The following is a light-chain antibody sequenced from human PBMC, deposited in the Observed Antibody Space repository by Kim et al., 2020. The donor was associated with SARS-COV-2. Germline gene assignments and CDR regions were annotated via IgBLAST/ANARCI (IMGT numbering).Light chain of an antibody. Sequence: QSHAIASTETSSDVGYYNYISWCRQYPGKAPKLLIYDVYKRPSGVSSRFSGAESGNTASLTISGLQADDEADYYCASYTTSSTSVFGGGTKLTVL. CDR3: ASYTTSSTSV. CDR2: DVY. J-gene: IGLJ3*02. CDR1: SSDVGYYNY. V-gene: IGLV2-14*04.